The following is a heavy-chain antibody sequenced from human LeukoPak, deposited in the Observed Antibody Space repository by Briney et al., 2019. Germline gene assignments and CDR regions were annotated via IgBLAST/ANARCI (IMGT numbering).Heavy chain of an antibody. D-gene: IGHD3-9*01. Sequence: GGSLRLSCAASEFDFSSHAMTWVRQAPGKGLEWVSAISGSGGSTYYADSVKGRFTISRDNSKNTLYLQMNSLRAEDTAVYYCAKDPGLTYYDILTGYLLGYFDYWGQGTLVTVSS. J-gene: IGHJ4*02. CDR2: ISGSGGST. CDR3: AKDPGLTYYDILTGYLLGYFDY. CDR1: EFDFSSHA. V-gene: IGHV3-23*01.